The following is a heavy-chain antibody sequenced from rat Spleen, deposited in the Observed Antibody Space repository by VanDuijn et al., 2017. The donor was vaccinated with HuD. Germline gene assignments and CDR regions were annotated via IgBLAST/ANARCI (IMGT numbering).Heavy chain of an antibody. CDR2: ISYEGSST. V-gene: IGHV5-22*01. CDR3: ARNDYFDY. Sequence: EVQLVESGGGLVQPGRSLKLSCAASGFTFSDYYMAWVRQAPKKGLEWVASISYEGSSTYYGDSVKGRFTISRDNAKSTLYLQMNSLRSEDTATYYCARNDYFDYWGQGVMVTVSS. CDR1: GFTFSDYY. J-gene: IGHJ2*01.